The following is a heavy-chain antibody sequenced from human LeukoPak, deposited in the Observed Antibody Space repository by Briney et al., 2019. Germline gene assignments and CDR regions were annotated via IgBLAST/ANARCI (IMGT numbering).Heavy chain of an antibody. J-gene: IGHJ4*02. D-gene: IGHD5-24*01. CDR2: ISYDGSNK. Sequence: WGSLSLSCAASGFTFSISDLHRVRQAPGKGLDWVAVISYDGSNKYYADSVKGRFTISRDNSKNTLYLQMNSLRAEDTAVYYCAKERKGGDDYSSVWEYSGQGTLVTVSS. CDR3: AKERKGGDDYSSVWEY. CDR1: GFTFSISD. V-gene: IGHV3-30*04.